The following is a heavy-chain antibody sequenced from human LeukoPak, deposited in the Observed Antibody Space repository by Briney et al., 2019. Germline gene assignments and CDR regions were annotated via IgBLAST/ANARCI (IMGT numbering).Heavy chain of an antibody. V-gene: IGHV3-23*01. J-gene: IGHJ4*02. CDR3: AKPQYDSSWYYFDY. D-gene: IGHD6-13*01. CDR2: ISGSGGNT. Sequence: PGGSLRLSCAASGFTFSNYAMSWVRQAPGKGLEWVSAISGSGGNTYNADSVKGRFTISRDNSKNTLYLQMNSLRAEDTALYYCAKPQYDSSWYYFDYWGQGTLVTVSS. CDR1: GFTFSNYA.